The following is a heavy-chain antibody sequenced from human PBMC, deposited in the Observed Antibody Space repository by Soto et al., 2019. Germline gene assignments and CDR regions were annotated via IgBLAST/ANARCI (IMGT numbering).Heavy chain of an antibody. J-gene: IGHJ6*02. D-gene: IGHD3-10*01. CDR3: VRPLPSGRNYGMDV. CDR2: IYNDGTT. CDR1: GLSVRNNY. Sequence: GSLRLSCTASGLSVRNNYMSWVRQAPGMGLEWVSVIYNDGTTYYADSVKGRFTLSRDTSKNTLSLQMDSLSAEDTAVYYCVRPLPSGRNYGMDVWGQGTTVTVSS. V-gene: IGHV3-53*01.